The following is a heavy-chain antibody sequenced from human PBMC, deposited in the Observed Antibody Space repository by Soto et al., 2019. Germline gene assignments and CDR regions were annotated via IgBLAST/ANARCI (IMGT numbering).Heavy chain of an antibody. CDR1: GYTFNTYD. CDR3: ARSGGSGYYSAHYYGMDV. CDR2: MNPESGST. V-gene: IGHV1-8*03. Sequence: ASVKVSSEASGYTFNTYDINGLRQATGQGLEWMGWMNPESGSTGFAQRFQGRITFTRNTSLNTVYMEVSSLTNEDTAVYFCARSGGSGYYSAHYYGMDVWGPGTTVTVSS. D-gene: IGHD3-22*01. J-gene: IGHJ6*02.